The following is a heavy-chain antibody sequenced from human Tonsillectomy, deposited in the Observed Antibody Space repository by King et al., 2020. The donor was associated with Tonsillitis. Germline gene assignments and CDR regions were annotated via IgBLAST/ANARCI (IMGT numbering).Heavy chain of an antibody. Sequence: VQLVESGGGLVKPGGSLRLSCAASGFTFRSYRMNWVRQAPGKGLQWVSSIRISSSYIYYADSVKGRFSISRDNAKNSLYMQMNSLRAEDTALYFCARVRGWNYMDAFDSWGQGAMVTVSS. V-gene: IGHV3-21*01. D-gene: IGHD1-7*01. CDR3: ARVRGWNYMDAFDS. CDR2: IRISSSYI. CDR1: GFTFRSYR. J-gene: IGHJ3*02.